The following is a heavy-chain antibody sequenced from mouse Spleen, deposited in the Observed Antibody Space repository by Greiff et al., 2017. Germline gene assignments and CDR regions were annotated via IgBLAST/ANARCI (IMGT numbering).Heavy chain of an antibody. CDR1: GFTFSSYG. D-gene: IGHD1-1*01. V-gene: IGHV5-6*02. J-gene: IGHJ4*01. CDR2: ISSGGSYT. Sequence: EVKLMESGGDLVKPGGSLKLSCAASGFTFSSYGMSWVRQTPDKRLEWVATISSGGSYTYYPDSVKGRFTISRDNAKNTLYLQMSSLKSEDTAMYYCARRGSSPSAMDYWGQGTSVTVSS. CDR3: ARRGSSPSAMDY.